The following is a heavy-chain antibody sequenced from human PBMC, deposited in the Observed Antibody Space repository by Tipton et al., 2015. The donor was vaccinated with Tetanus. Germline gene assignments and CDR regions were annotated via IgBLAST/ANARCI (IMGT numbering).Heavy chain of an antibody. D-gene: IGHD1-26*01. J-gene: IGHJ4*02. CDR1: GYTFTSYY. Sequence: QVQLVQSGAEVKKPGASVKVSCKASGYTFTSYYMHWVRQAPGQGLEWMGIINPSGGSTSYAQKFQGRVTMTRDTSTSTVYMELSSLRSEATAVYYCARSAVSDPHFDYWGQGTLVTVSS. CDR2: INPSGGST. V-gene: IGHV1-46*01. CDR3: ARSAVSDPHFDY.